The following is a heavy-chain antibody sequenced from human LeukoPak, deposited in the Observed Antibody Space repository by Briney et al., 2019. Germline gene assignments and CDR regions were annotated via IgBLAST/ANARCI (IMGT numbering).Heavy chain of an antibody. V-gene: IGHV3-64D*09. D-gene: IGHD3-16*01. CDR3: VKEGDYGYYFDY. Sequence: PGGSLRLSCAASGFPFSSYDMHWVREAPGKGVEDVSAISDSGGSTYYADSVKGRFTISRDNSKNTLYLRMSSLRAEDTAVYYCVKEGDYGYYFDYWGQGTLVTVSS. J-gene: IGHJ4*02. CDR1: GFPFSSYD. CDR2: ISDSGGST.